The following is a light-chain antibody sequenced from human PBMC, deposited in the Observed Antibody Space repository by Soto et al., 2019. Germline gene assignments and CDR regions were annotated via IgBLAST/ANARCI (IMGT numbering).Light chain of an antibody. V-gene: IGLV2-14*03. CDR1: ISDVGGYNF. CDR2: DVS. Sequence: QSVLTQPASVSGSPGQSITISCTGTISDVGGYNFVSWYQQYPGKAPKLMICDVSNRPSGVSNRFSGSKSGNMASLTISGLQAEDEADYYCSSFTGSNYVFGTGTKATVL. J-gene: IGLJ1*01. CDR3: SSFTGSNYV.